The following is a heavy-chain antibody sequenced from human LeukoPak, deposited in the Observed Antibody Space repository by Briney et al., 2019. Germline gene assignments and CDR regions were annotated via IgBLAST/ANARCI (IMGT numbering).Heavy chain of an antibody. Sequence: GGSLRLSCAASGFTLSSFWMHWVRQAPGKGLVWVSRIDTDGSSTVYADSVKGRFTSSRDNAKNTLYLQMNSLRAEDTAVYYCARSEYSSTWYGDHYYYYMDVWGKGTTVTVSS. V-gene: IGHV3-74*01. J-gene: IGHJ6*03. CDR1: GFTLSSFW. D-gene: IGHD6-13*01. CDR2: IDTDGSST. CDR3: ARSEYSSTWYGDHYYYYMDV.